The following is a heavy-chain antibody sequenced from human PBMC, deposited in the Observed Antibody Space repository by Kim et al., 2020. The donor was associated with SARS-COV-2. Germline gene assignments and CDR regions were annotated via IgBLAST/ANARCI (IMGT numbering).Heavy chain of an antibody. Sequence: GESLRLSCTASGFIFNSYAMHWVRQAPGKGLEWVAVISYDGNDKYYADSVKGRFTISRDDSKDTVYLQMDSLRREDTAVYYCAREQIWSGARNYYLYGMDVWGQGTTVTVSS. J-gene: IGHJ6*02. CDR1: GFIFNSYA. CDR3: AREQIWSGARNYYLYGMDV. CDR2: ISYDGNDK. V-gene: IGHV3-30*04. D-gene: IGHD3-3*01.